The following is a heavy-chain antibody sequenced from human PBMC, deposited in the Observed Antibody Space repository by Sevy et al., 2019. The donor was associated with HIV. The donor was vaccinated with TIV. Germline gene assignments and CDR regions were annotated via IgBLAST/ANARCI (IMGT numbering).Heavy chain of an antibody. CDR3: ARGDYYGSLYYFDY. V-gene: IGHV3-21*01. J-gene: IGHJ4*02. CDR2: ISSGGSYI. D-gene: IGHD3-10*01. CDR1: GFTFSNYF. Sequence: GGSLRLSCAASGFTFSNYFMNGVRQAPRKGLEWVSSISSGGSYIFYADSLKGRFTISRDNAKNSLYLHMNSLRAEDTAVYYCARGDYYGSLYYFDYWGPGTLVTVSS.